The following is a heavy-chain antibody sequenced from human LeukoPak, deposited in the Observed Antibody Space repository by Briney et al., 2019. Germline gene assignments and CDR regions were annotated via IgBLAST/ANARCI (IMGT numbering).Heavy chain of an antibody. D-gene: IGHD3-3*01. Sequence: GGSLRLSCAASGFTFSSYEMNWVRQAPGKGLEWVSYISSSGSTIYYADSVKGRFTISRDNAKNSLYLQMNSLRAEDTAVYHCASPYYDFWSGFPMIWGQGTMVTVSS. V-gene: IGHV3-48*03. CDR1: GFTFSSYE. CDR2: ISSSGSTI. J-gene: IGHJ3*02. CDR3: ASPYYDFWSGFPMI.